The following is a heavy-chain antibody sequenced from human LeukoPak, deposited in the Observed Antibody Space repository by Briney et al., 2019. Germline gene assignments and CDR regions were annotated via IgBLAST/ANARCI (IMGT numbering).Heavy chain of an antibody. CDR1: GSSINNNF. D-gene: IGHD3-22*01. J-gene: IGHJ5*01. Sequence: SETLSLTCTVSGSSINNNFWTWLRQPPGKGLEWIGYIYSSCSANYNPSFKSRVIISGDASNNHISLKLTSVTAADTAVYFCARHRDYYDTWGRGTLVTVSS. CDR2: IYSSCSA. CDR3: ARHRDYYDT. V-gene: IGHV4-59*08.